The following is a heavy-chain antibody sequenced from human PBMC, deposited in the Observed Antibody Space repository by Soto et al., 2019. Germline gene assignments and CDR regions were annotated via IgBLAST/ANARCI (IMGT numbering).Heavy chain of an antibody. CDR1: GYNFNNYW. J-gene: IGHJ4*02. V-gene: IGHV5-51*01. Sequence: GESLKISCKGSGYNFNNYWIGWVRQMPGKGLEWMGIIYPDDSNTRYSPSFQGQVSISADKSTSTAYLQWSSLKASDTAMYYCARQLNPFFGGVIGLFDSWGQGTMVTVSS. D-gene: IGHD3-16*02. CDR3: ARQLNPFFGGVIGLFDS. CDR2: IYPDDSNT.